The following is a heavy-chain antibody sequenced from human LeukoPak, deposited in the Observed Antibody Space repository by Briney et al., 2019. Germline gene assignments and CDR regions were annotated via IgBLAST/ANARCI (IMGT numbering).Heavy chain of an antibody. CDR3: ARVLQSGSYFLDDY. D-gene: IGHD1-26*01. Sequence: ASVKVSCKASGYTFTSYGISWVRQAPGQGLEWMGWISAYNGNTSYAQKLQGRVTMTTDTSTSTAYMELRSLRSDDTAVYYCARVLQSGSYFLDDYWGQGTLVTVSS. J-gene: IGHJ4*02. CDR2: ISAYNGNT. CDR1: GYTFTSYG. V-gene: IGHV1-18*01.